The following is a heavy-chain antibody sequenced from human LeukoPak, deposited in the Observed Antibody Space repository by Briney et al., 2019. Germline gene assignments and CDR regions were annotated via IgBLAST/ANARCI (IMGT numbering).Heavy chain of an antibody. J-gene: IGHJ6*02. Sequence: GGSLRLSCAASGFTVSSNYMSWVRQAPGKGLEWVSVIYSGGSTYYADSVKGRFTISRDNSKNTLYLQMNSLRAEDTAVYYCARESVTYYNGMDVWGQGTTVTASS. CDR1: GFTVSSNY. V-gene: IGHV3-53*01. CDR3: ARESVTYYNGMDV. CDR2: IYSGGST. D-gene: IGHD4-23*01.